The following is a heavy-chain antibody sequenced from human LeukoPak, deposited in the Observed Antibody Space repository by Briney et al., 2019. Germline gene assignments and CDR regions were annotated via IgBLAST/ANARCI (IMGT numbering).Heavy chain of an antibody. Sequence: SSETLSLTCTVSGDSIDDQFWNWIRQPPRKGLEWIGYIYSTGRTHYNSSLKSRVTLSADTSKNQFSLTLTSVTPADTAVYYCAKNPYDIMTGGLNWFDPWGEGIQVTVSS. CDR2: IYSTGRT. J-gene: IGHJ5*02. V-gene: IGHV4-59*08. D-gene: IGHD3-9*01. CDR1: GDSIDDQF. CDR3: AKNPYDIMTGGLNWFDP.